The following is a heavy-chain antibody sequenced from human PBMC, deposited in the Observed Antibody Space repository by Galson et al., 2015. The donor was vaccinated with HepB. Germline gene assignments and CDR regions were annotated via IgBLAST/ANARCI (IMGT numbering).Heavy chain of an antibody. J-gene: IGHJ4*02. CDR2: ISGSGGST. V-gene: IGHV3-23*01. Sequence: SLRLSCAASGFTFSSYAMSWVRQAPGKGLEWVSAISGSGGSTYYADSVKGRFTISRDNSKNTLYLQMNSLRAEDTAVYYCAKNHVDTAMARRWELYYFDYWGQGTLVTVSS. CDR1: GFTFSSYA. D-gene: IGHD5-18*01. CDR3: AKNHVDTAMARRWELYYFDY.